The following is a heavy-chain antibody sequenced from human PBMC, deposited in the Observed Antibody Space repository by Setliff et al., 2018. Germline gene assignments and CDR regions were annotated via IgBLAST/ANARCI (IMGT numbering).Heavy chain of an antibody. CDR3: ARHPHYDSSGYYLGLAAFDI. V-gene: IGHV4-61*02. Sequence: KPSETLSLTCTVSGGSISSGSYYWSWIRQPAGKGLEWIGRIYTSGSTNYNPSLKSRVTISVDTSKNQFSLKLSSVTAADTAVYYCARHPHYDSSGYYLGLAAFDIWGQGTMVTVSS. CDR1: GGSISSGSYY. CDR2: IYTSGST. D-gene: IGHD3-22*01. J-gene: IGHJ3*02.